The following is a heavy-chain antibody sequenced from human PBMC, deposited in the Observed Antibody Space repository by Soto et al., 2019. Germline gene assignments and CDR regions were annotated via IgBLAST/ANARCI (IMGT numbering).Heavy chain of an antibody. CDR3: ARDPIIIAAAGTNNWFDP. J-gene: IGHJ5*02. CDR1: GFTFSSYS. V-gene: IGHV3-21*01. D-gene: IGHD6-13*01. CDR2: ISSSSSYI. Sequence: GVSLRLSCAASGFTFSSYSMNWVRQAPGKGLEWVSSISSSSSYIYYADSVKGRFTISRDNAKNSLYLQMNSLRAEDTAVYYCARDPIIIAAAGTNNWFDPWGQGTLVTVSS.